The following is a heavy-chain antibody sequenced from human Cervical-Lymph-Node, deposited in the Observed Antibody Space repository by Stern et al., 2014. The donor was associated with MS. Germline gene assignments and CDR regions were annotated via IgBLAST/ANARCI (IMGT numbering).Heavy chain of an antibody. J-gene: IGHJ4*02. D-gene: IGHD3-9*01. CDR1: GFTFDEYA. Sequence: EVQLVESGGGLVQTGRSLRLSCAASGFTFDEYAMHWVRQAPGKGLEGVSGISWNRDVLAYADSVKGRFTISRDNAKKSLYLQMNSLRPEDTALYYCSKDLHTYYDVLTGGFDSWGQGTLVTVSS. CDR3: SKDLHTYYDVLTGGFDS. CDR2: ISWNRDVL. V-gene: IGHV3-9*01.